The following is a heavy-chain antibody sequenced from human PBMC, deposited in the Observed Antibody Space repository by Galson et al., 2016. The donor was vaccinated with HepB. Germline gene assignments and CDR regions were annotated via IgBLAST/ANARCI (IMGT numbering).Heavy chain of an antibody. CDR3: ARGPYQHFSGAYMGAY. CDR2: IWYDGNKK. Sequence: SLRLSCAASGFIFSSFGMHWVRQAPGKGLEWVAVIWYDGNKKYYGDSVKGRFTISRDNSKNTLSLQMNSLRAEETAIYYCARGPYQHFSGAYMGAYWGQGTLVTVSS. V-gene: IGHV3-33*01. J-gene: IGHJ4*02. D-gene: IGHD3-16*01. CDR1: GFIFSSFG.